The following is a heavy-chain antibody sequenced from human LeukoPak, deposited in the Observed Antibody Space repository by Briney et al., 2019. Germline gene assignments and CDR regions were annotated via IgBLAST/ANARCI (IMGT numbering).Heavy chain of an antibody. D-gene: IGHD4-17*01. V-gene: IGHV3-9*01. CDR2: ISWNSGSI. CDR1: GFTFDDYA. J-gene: IGHJ4*02. CDR3: AKGTYGGNSGCFDY. Sequence: GRSLRLSCAASGFTFDDYAMHWVRQAPGKGLEWVSGISWNSGSIGYADSVKGRFTISGDNAKNSLYLQMNSLRAEDTALYYCAKGTYGGNSGCFDYWGQGTLVTVSS.